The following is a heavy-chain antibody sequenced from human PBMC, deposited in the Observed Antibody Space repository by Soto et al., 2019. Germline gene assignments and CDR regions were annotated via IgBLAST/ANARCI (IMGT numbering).Heavy chain of an antibody. Sequence: QVQLVQSGAEVKKPGSSVKVSCKASGGTFSSYSINWVRQAPGQGLEWMGEIIPIFGTANYAQKFQGRVTITAHESTSTASMELSSLRAEDTAVYYCARDGGRHSGGIDYWGQGTLVTVSS. J-gene: IGHJ4*02. D-gene: IGHD1-26*01. CDR1: GGTFSSYS. V-gene: IGHV1-69*01. CDR3: ARDGGRHSGGIDY. CDR2: IIPIFGTA.